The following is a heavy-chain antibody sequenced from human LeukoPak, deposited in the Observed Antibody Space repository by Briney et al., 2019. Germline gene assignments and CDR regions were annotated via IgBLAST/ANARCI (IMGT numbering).Heavy chain of an antibody. V-gene: IGHV5-51*01. CDR1: GYSFTSYW. Sequence: PGESLKISCKVSGYSFTSYWIAWVRQMPGKGLEWMGIIYPGNSDTRYSPSFQGQVTITADKSISTAYLQMSSLKASDTAMYYCARAVAGAPEYFQHWGQGTLVTVSS. J-gene: IGHJ1*01. CDR3: ARAVAGAPEYFQH. D-gene: IGHD6-19*01. CDR2: IYPGNSDT.